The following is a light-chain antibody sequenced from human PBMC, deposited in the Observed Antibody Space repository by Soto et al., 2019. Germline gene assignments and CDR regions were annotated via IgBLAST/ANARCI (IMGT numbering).Light chain of an antibody. J-gene: IGKJ1*01. CDR1: QSVCSN. CDR2: GAS. CDR3: QQYNNWPTWT. Sequence: EIVMTQSPATLSVSPGERATLSCRASQSVCSNLAWYQQKPGQAPRLLIYGASTRATGIPARFSGSGSGTEFTLTNSSLQSEDFAVYYCQQYNNWPTWTFGQGTKVEIK. V-gene: IGKV3-15*01.